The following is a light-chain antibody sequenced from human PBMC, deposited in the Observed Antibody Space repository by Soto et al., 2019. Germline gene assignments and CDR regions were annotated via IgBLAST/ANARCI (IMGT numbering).Light chain of an antibody. J-gene: IGLJ1*01. CDR3: KSYAGSNTDV. Sequence: QSALTQPPSASGSPGQSVTISCTGTKNDIGVYDFVSWYQHHPGKAPRLIIYEVVQRPSGVPDRFSGSKSGNTASLTVSGLQAAVEADYFCKSYAGSNTDVFGSGTKVTVL. V-gene: IGLV2-8*01. CDR1: KNDIGVYDF. CDR2: EVV.